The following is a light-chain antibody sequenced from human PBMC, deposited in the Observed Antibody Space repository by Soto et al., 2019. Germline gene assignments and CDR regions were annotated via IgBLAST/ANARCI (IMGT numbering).Light chain of an antibody. V-gene: IGLV2-14*03. Sequence: QSALTQPASVSGSPGQSITISCSGTSSDIGAYDLVSWYQQHPGRAPKLIIYEVSHRFSGLSYRFSGSKSGNTSSLTISGLKAEDEGVYYCTSFAPGRIYVFGSGTKATAL. CDR3: TSFAPGRIYV. J-gene: IGLJ1*01. CDR2: EVS. CDR1: SSDIGAYDL.